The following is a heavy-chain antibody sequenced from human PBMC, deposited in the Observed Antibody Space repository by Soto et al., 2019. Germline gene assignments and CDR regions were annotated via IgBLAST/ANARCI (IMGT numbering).Heavy chain of an antibody. D-gene: IGHD3-10*01. CDR1: QFTFNNYW. J-gene: IGHJ6*02. CDR3: ARDGISGYGMDV. Sequence: GGSLRLSCAISQFTFNNYWMTWVRQAPGKGLEWVALLWYDGSNKYYADSVKGRFTISRDNSKNTLYLQMNSLRAEDTAVYYCARDGISGYGMDVWGQGTTVTVSS. CDR2: LWYDGSNK. V-gene: IGHV3-33*08.